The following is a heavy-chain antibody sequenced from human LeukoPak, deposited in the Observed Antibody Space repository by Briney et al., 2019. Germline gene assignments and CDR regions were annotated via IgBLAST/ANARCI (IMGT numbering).Heavy chain of an antibody. CDR3: ARRPTYYYYMDV. V-gene: IGHV4-4*09. CDR1: GGSISSYY. J-gene: IGHJ6*03. CDR2: IYTRGST. Sequence: SETLSLTCTVSGGSISSYYWSWIRQPPGKGLEWIGYIYTRGSTNYNPSLKSRVTISVDTSKNQFSLKLSSVTAADTAVYYCARRPTYYYYMDVWGKGTTVTVSS.